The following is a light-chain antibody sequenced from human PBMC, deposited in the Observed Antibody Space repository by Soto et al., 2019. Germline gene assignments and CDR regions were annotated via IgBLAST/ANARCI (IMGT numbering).Light chain of an antibody. Sequence: DIQMNQSPSSLSASLGDRVTLTCRASRSINFYLNWYQVKPGRAPKLLIYFASSLQAGVPSRFSGAGSQTDFTLTIAGLQPEDFASYFFLQTDSVPYTFGQGT. CDR2: FAS. J-gene: IGKJ2*01. CDR3: LQTDSVPYT. CDR1: RSINFY. V-gene: IGKV1-39*01.